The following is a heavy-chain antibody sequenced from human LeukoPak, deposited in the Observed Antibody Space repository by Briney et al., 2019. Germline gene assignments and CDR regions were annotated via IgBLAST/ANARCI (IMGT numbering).Heavy chain of an antibody. J-gene: IGHJ4*02. V-gene: IGHV3-15*01. CDR3: TXXXXVASTRKFGDY. D-gene: IGHD5-12*01. Sequence: GGSLRLSCAASGFIFSNAWMNWVRQAPGKGLEWVGRIKSKTEGGTTDYAAPVKGRFTISRDDSQNTVDLQISSLTAEDTAMYXXTXXXXVASTRKFGDYWGQGTLVVVSS. CDR1: GFIFSNAW. CDR2: IKSKTEGGTT.